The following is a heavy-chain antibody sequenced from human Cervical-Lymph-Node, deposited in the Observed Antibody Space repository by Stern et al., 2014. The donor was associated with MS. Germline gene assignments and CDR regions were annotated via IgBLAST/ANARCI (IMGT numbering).Heavy chain of an antibody. V-gene: IGHV3-11*05. CDR2: ITTSGGYT. D-gene: IGHD5-24*01. J-gene: IGHJ4*02. Sequence: VKLVESGGGLVKPGGSLTLSCAASGFTFSDYNMHWIRQAPGKGLEWVAYITTSGGYTHYADSVKGRFTISRDNARNSLDLQMNSLRAEDTAVYYCARDPQRRDGYNFDYWGQGALVTVSS. CDR1: GFTFSDYN. CDR3: ARDPQRRDGYNFDY.